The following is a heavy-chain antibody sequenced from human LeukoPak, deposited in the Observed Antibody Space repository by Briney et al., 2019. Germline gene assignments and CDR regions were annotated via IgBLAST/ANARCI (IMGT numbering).Heavy chain of an antibody. D-gene: IGHD3-9*01. Sequence: PGRSLRLSCAASGFTFSSYGMHWVRQAPDKGLECVAVISYDGSNKYYADSVKGRFTISRDNSKNTLYLQMNSLRAEDTAVYYCAKEGGILTGYYATLFDYWGQGTLVTVSS. CDR2: ISYDGSNK. V-gene: IGHV3-30*18. CDR3: AKEGGILTGYYATLFDY. CDR1: GFTFSSYG. J-gene: IGHJ4*02.